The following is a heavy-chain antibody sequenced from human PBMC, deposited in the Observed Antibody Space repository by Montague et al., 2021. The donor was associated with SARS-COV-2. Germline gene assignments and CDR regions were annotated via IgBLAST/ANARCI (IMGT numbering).Heavy chain of an antibody. Sequence: SETLSLTCAVYGGSFSGYYWSWIRQPPGTGLEWIGEINHSGSTNYNPSLKSRVTISVDTSKNQFSLKLSSVTAADTAVYYCARGYDYVGGSYRYLHGTDPWGQGTPVTVSS. CDR3: ARGYDYVGGSYRYLHGTDP. D-gene: IGHD3-16*02. CDR2: INHSGST. V-gene: IGHV4-34*01. J-gene: IGHJ5*02. CDR1: GGSFSGYY.